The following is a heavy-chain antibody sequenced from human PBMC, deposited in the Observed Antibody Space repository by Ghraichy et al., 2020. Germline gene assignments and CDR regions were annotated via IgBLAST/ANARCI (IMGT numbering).Heavy chain of an antibody. V-gene: IGHV4-39*02. D-gene: IGHD7-27*01. CDR2: IYYSGST. Sequence: SETLSLTCTVSGGSISSSSYYWGWIRQPPGKGLEWIGSIYYSGSTYYNPSLKSRVTISVDTSKNQFSLKLSSVTAADTAVYYCAREGSQGRHKTGFDYWGQGTLVTVSS. CDR3: AREGSQGRHKTGFDY. J-gene: IGHJ4*02. CDR1: GGSISSSSYY.